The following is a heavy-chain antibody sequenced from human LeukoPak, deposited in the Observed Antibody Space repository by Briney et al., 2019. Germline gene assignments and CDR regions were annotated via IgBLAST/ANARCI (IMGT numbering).Heavy chain of an antibody. V-gene: IGHV1-2*02. Sequence: ASVKVSCKASGNTFTGYYMHWVRQAPGQGLEWMGWINLNSGVTNYAQKFQDRVTMTRDTSISTAYMELSRLRSDDTGVYYCATSTGTTCSDYWGQGTLVTVSS. CDR3: ATSTGTTCSDY. CDR2: INLNSGVT. D-gene: IGHD1-1*01. J-gene: IGHJ4*02. CDR1: GNTFTGYY.